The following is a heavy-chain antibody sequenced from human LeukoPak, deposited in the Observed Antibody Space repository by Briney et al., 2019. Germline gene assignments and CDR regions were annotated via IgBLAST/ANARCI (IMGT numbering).Heavy chain of an antibody. J-gene: IGHJ4*02. CDR3: ARDLAGSRDK. D-gene: IGHD2-15*01. CDR1: EFTFSTYW. Sequence: PGESLRLSCIDSEFTFSTYWMHWVRQAPGEGPVWVSRINPDGSWTDYADSVKGRFTISRDNAKNTLYLQMNSLRAEDTAVYYCARDLAGSRDKWGQGTLVTVSS. V-gene: IGHV3-74*01. CDR2: INPDGSWT.